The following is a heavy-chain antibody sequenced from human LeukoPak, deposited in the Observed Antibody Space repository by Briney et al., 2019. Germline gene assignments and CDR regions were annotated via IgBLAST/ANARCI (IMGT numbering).Heavy chain of an antibody. V-gene: IGHV3-23*01. CDR1: GFTFSSYA. J-gene: IGHJ4*02. CDR3: AKDTTPSGYCSGGSCYAPFDY. CDR2: ISDSGGNT. Sequence: GGSLRLSCAASGFTFSSYAMGWVRQTPGKGLEWVSMISDSGGNTFYADSVKGRFTISRDNSKNTLYLQMNSLRAEDTAVYYCAKDTTPSGYCSGGSCYAPFDYWGQGTLVTVSS. D-gene: IGHD2-15*01.